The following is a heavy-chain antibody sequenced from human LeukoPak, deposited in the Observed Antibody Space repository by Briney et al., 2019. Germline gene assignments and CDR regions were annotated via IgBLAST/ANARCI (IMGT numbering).Heavy chain of an antibody. D-gene: IGHD6-19*01. CDR1: GYSFAIYW. J-gene: IGHJ4*02. CDR3: ARQDGSGLLYFDQ. Sequence: GESLKISCKGSGYSFAIYWIAWVRQVPGKGLEWMGIIYPGDSDTRYSPSFQGQVTISADKSISTAYLQWSSLKASDTAMYYCARQDGSGLLYFDQWGQGTLVTVSS. V-gene: IGHV5-51*01. CDR2: IYPGDSDT.